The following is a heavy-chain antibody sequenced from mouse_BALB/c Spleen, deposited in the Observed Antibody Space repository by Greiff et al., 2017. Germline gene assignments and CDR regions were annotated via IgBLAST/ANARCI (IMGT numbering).Heavy chain of an antibody. CDR2: IEPANGNT. CDR3: ARDTLVVGPAY. D-gene: IGHD1-1*01. Sequence: VQLKESGAELVKPGASVKLSCTATGFNIKDTYMHWVKQRPEQGLEWIGRIEPANGNTKYDPKFKGKATITADTYSNTAYLQLISLTSEDTAVYYCARDTLVVGPAYWGQGTLVTVSA. CDR1: GFNIKDTY. J-gene: IGHJ3*01. V-gene: IGHV14-3*02.